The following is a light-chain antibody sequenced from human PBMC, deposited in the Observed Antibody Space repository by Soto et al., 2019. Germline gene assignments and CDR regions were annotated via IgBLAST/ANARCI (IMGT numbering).Light chain of an antibody. Sequence: QSALTQPASVSGSPGQSINISCTGTSSDVGGYNYVSWYQQHPGKAPKVMIYDVSNRPSGVSNRFSGSKSGNTASLTISGLQAEDEADYYCSSYTSSSTLVVFGGGTKLTVL. CDR1: SSDVGGYNY. CDR3: SSYTSSSTLVV. J-gene: IGLJ2*01. CDR2: DVS. V-gene: IGLV2-14*01.